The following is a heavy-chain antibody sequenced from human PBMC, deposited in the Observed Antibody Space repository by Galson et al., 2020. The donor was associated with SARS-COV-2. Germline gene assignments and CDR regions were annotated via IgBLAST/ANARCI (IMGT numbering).Heavy chain of an antibody. Sequence: KIGESLKISCAASGFTFSSYSMNWVRQAPGKGLEWVSSISSSSSYIYYADSVKGRFTISRDNAKNSLYLQMNSLRAEDTAVYYCARAPYYDFGCGYYFAEGGYYYYYMDVWGKGTTVTVSS. CDR2: ISSSSSYI. CDR1: GFTFSSYS. V-gene: IGHV3-21*01. D-gene: IGHD3-3*01. J-gene: IGHJ6*03. CDR3: ARAPYYDFGCGYYFAEGGYYYYYMDV.